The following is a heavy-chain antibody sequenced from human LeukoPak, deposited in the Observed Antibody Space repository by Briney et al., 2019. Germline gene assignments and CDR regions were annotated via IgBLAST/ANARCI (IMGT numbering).Heavy chain of an antibody. CDR3: ARARFKSDY. D-gene: IGHD3-3*01. J-gene: IGHJ4*02. V-gene: IGHV3-74*01. CDR1: GFSFITYW. CDR2: INSGGTYT. Sequence: PGGSLRLSCAASGFSFITYWMDWVRQAPGKGLVWVSRINSGGTYTTYADSVKGRFTISRDNAKNTLYLQMDTLRAEDTAVYYCARARFKSDYWGQGTLVTVSS.